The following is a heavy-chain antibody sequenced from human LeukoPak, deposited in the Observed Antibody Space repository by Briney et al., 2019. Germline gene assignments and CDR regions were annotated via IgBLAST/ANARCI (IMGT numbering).Heavy chain of an antibody. CDR1: GFTFSSYE. Sequence: GGSLRLSCAASGFTFSSYEMNWVRQAPGQGLEWVSYISSSGSTIYYADSVKGRFTISRDNSKNTLYLQMNSLRAEDTAVYYCAKDLGVVVITGVPKEGDYWGQGTLVTVSS. CDR3: AKDLGVVVITGVPKEGDY. J-gene: IGHJ4*02. V-gene: IGHV3-48*03. D-gene: IGHD3-22*01. CDR2: ISSSGSTI.